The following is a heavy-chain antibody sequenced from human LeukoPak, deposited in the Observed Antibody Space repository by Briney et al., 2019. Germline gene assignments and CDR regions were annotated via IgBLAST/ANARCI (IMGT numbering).Heavy chain of an antibody. V-gene: IGHV3-73*01. Sequence: PGGSLKLSCAASGFTFSGSAMHWVRQASGKGLEWVGRIRSKANSYATAYAASVKGRFTISRDDSKNTLYLQMNSLRAEDTAVYYCAKDWSAYSGPYYFDYWGQGTLVTVSS. CDR3: AKDWSAYSGPYYFDY. D-gene: IGHD3-16*01. J-gene: IGHJ4*02. CDR1: GFTFSGSA. CDR2: IRSKANSYAT.